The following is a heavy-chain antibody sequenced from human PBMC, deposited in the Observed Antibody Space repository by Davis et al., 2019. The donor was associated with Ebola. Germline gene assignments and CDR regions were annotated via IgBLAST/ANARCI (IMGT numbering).Heavy chain of an antibody. CDR1: GYTFTGYH. Sequence: SVKVSCKASGYTFTGYHLHWVRQAPGQGLERMGGVIPMLGIANYAQKFQGRVTITADKSTTTAYMELSSLRSEDTAVYYCARVDGYHRSYLQDYYYYFMDVWGKGTTVTVSS. D-gene: IGHD5-18*01. V-gene: IGHV1-69*10. CDR2: VIPMLGIA. J-gene: IGHJ6*03. CDR3: ARVDGYHRSYLQDYYYYFMDV.